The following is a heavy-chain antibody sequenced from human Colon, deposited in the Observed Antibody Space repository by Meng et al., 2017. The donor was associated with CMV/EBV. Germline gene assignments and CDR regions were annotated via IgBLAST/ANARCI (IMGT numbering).Heavy chain of an antibody. CDR2: IKQDGNEK. CDR3: ARAPRIFEDSTSSPSYYFDY. CDR1: GFTFSRYW. D-gene: IGHD2-2*01. J-gene: IGHJ4*02. Sequence: GESLKISCAASGFTFSRYWMSWVRQAPGKGLEWVANIKQDGNEKYYVDSVRGRFTISRDNAKNSLYLQMNSLRAEDTAVYYCARAPRIFEDSTSSPSYYFDYWGQGTLVTVSS. V-gene: IGHV3-7*03.